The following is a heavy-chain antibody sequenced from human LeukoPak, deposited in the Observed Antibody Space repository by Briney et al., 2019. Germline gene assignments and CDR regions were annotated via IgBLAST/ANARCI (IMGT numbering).Heavy chain of an antibody. V-gene: IGHV4-59*01. CDR2: IYYSGST. J-gene: IGHJ4*02. Sequence: SSETLSLTCTVSGGSISSYYWSWIGQPPGKGLEGIGYIYYSGSTNYNPSLKSRVTISVDTSKNQFSLKLSSVTAADTAVYYCARGGRYYDSSGLYYFDYWGQGTLVTVSS. D-gene: IGHD3-22*01. CDR3: ARGGRYYDSSGLYYFDY. CDR1: GGSISSYY.